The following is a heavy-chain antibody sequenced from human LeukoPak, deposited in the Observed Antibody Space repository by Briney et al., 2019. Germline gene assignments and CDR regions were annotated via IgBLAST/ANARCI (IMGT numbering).Heavy chain of an antibody. CDR3: ARGSDFVWGSYRPYFDY. CDR2: ISSSSSYI. D-gene: IGHD3-16*02. J-gene: IGHJ4*02. V-gene: IGHV3-21*01. CDR1: GFTFSSYS. Sequence: GGSLRLSCAASGFTFSSYSMNWVRQAPGKGLEWVSSISSSSSYIYYADSVRGRFTISRDNAKNSLYLQMNSLRAEDTAVYYCARGSDFVWGSYRPYFDYWGQGTLVTVSS.